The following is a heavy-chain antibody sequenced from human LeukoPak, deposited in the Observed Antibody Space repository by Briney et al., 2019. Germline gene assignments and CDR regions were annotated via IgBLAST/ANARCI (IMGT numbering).Heavy chain of an antibody. CDR2: ISSNGGST. Sequence: GGSLRLSCAASGFTFSSYAMHWVRQAPGKGLEYVSAISSNGGSTYYASSVKGRFTISRDNSKNTLYLQMGSLRAEDTAVYYCARAGFTFSDYFGSFFDYWGQGTLVTVSS. J-gene: IGHJ4*02. CDR3: ARAGFTFSDYFGSFFDY. D-gene: IGHD3-10*01. V-gene: IGHV3-64*01. CDR1: GFTFSSYA.